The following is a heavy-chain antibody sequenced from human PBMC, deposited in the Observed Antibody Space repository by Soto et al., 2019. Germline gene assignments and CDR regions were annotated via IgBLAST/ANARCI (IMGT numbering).Heavy chain of an antibody. CDR2: IYPGDSDT. CDR1: GCSFTYYW. Sequence: PWESLKISCKGSGCSFTYYWIGWVRQMPGKGLEWMGIIYPGDSDTRYSPSFQGQVTISADKSISTAYLQWSSLKASDTAMYYYARLYYDTSGRNYYGMDVWGQGTTVTVSS. J-gene: IGHJ6*02. V-gene: IGHV5-51*01. D-gene: IGHD3-22*01. CDR3: ARLYYDTSGRNYYGMDV.